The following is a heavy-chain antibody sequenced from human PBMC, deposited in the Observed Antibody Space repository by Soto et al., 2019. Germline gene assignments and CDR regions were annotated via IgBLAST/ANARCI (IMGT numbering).Heavy chain of an antibody. V-gene: IGHV1-69*06. D-gene: IGHD5-12*01. J-gene: IGHJ4*02. Sequence: SVKVSCKASGGTFNSYGLTWVRQAPGQGLEWMGRIVPIFGTANYAQKFQGRVTITADKSTSTAYMELSNLRSEDTAVYYCASRVHGYSGFATDCWGQGPLVTVYS. CDR1: GGTFNSYG. CDR2: IVPIFGTA. CDR3: ASRVHGYSGFATDC.